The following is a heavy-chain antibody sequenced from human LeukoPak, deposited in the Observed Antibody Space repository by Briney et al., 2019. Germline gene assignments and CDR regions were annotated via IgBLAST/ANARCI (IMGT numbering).Heavy chain of an antibody. J-gene: IGHJ5*02. V-gene: IGHV4-31*03. CDR1: GGSISSGDFY. CDR2: INYRGST. D-gene: IGHD3-9*01. Sequence: PSETLSLTCTVSGGSISSGDFYWSWIRQLPGKGLEWIGYINYRGSTFYNPSLESRVTIAVDTSKNQFSLKVISVTAADTAVYYCARDRLGDPNYDIWTGYPRDNFFDPWGQGILVTVSS. CDR3: ARDRLGDPNYDIWTGYPRDNFFDP.